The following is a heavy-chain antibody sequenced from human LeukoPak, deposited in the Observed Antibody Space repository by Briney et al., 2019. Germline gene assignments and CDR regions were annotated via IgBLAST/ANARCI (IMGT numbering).Heavy chain of an antibody. CDR2: ISGSGGST. D-gene: IGHD2-15*01. V-gene: IGHV3-23*01. J-gene: IGHJ6*03. Sequence: PGGSLRLSCAASGFTFSSYAMSWVRQAPGKGLEWVSAISGSGGSTYYADSVKGRFTISRDNSKNTLYLQMNSLRAEDTAVYYCAKGPYSRYHYYMDVWGKGTTVTVSS. CDR3: AKGPYSRYHYYMDV. CDR1: GFTFSSYA.